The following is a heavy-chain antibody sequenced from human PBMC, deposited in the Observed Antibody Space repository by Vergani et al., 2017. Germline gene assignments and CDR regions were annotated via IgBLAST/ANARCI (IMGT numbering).Heavy chain of an antibody. CDR2: IYSGGST. J-gene: IGHJ5*02. CDR3: ARVGGGDYDFWSGYYFNNWFDP. D-gene: IGHD3-3*01. V-gene: IGHV3-53*01. Sequence: EVQLVESGGGLIQPGGSLRLSCAASGFTVSSNYMSWVRQAPGKGLEWVSVIYSGGSTYYADSVKGRFTISRDNYKNTLYLQMNGLRAEDTAVYYCARVGGGDYDFWSGYYFNNWFDPWGQGTLVTVSS. CDR1: GFTVSSNY.